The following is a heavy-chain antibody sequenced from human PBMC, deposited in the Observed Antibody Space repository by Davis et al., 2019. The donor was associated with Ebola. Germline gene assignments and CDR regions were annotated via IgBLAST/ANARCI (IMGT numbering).Heavy chain of an antibody. V-gene: IGHV3-48*01. J-gene: IGHJ4*02. Sequence: GGSLRLSCAASGFTFSRYSMNWVRQAPGKGLEWVSYISRSSSTIYYAGSVKGRFTISRDNAKNSLYLQMNSLRAEDTAVYYCARDPDGGYFDYWGQGTLVTVSS. CDR1: GFTFSRYS. CDR2: ISRSSSTI. D-gene: IGHD4-23*01. CDR3: ARDPDGGYFDY.